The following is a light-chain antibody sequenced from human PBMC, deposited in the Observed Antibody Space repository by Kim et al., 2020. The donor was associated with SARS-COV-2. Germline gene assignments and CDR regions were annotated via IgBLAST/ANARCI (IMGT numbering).Light chain of an antibody. V-gene: IGKV1-5*03. CDR2: TAS. Sequence: DIQMTQSPSTLSASVGDRVTIICRANQSISFWLAWYQQKPGKAPKLLIYTASRLESWVPSRFSGSGSGTEFTLTISSLQPDDFATYYCQQYYGHSRTFGQGTKVDIK. CDR1: QSISFW. J-gene: IGKJ1*01. CDR3: QQYYGHSRT.